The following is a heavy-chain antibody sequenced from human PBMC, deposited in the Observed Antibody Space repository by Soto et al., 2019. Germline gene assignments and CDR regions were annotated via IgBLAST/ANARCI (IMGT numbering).Heavy chain of an antibody. V-gene: IGHV3-30*09. CDR3: AKGQSASSNSYHAMEV. Sequence: QEQLVESGGGVVQPGRPLRLSCAASEFTFSPYPMHWVRQAPGKGLEWVAVISFDGATKYYADSVKGRFAISRDNSMNTLYLQMNSLRTEDTAVYYCAKGQSASSNSYHAMEVWGPGTTVTVSS. CDR2: ISFDGATK. CDR1: EFTFSPYP. J-gene: IGHJ6*02. D-gene: IGHD6-6*01.